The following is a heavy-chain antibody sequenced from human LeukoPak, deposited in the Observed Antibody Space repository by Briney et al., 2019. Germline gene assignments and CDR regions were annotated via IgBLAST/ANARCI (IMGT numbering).Heavy chain of an antibody. CDR3: AKGPRTVRFGDRHKGMFDY. CDR2: ISGSGDKS. Sequence: GGSLRLSCAASGYTFGSYGMNCVRQAPGKGLEWVSDISGSGDKSYYTDSVKGRFTVSRDNSKNTVYLQMNSLRAEDTAVYYWAKGPRTVRFGDRHKGMFDYGGQGTLVTVSA. D-gene: IGHD3-10*01. J-gene: IGHJ4*02. CDR1: GYTFGSYG. V-gene: IGHV3-23*01.